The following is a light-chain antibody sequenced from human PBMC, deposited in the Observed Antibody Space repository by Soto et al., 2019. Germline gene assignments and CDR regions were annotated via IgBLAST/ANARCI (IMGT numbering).Light chain of an antibody. CDR2: GTS. Sequence: EIVMTQSLATLSVSPGERATLSCRASQSVSTNLAWYQQKPGQAPRLLIYGTSTRATGIPARFSGSGSGTEFTLTISSLQSEDFAVYYCQQYNNWPPGFTFGGGTKVEIK. CDR1: QSVSTN. V-gene: IGKV3-15*01. J-gene: IGKJ4*01. CDR3: QQYNNWPPGFT.